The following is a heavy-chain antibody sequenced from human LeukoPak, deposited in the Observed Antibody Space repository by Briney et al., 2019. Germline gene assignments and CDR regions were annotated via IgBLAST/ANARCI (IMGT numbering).Heavy chain of an antibody. J-gene: IGHJ4*02. Sequence: GGSLRLSCAASGFTFSSYAMSWVRQAPGKGLEWVSGITGSGGSTYYADSVKGRFTISRDNSENTLYLQMNSLRAEDTAVYYCANPRGASMFDYWGQGTLVTVSS. CDR1: GFTFSSYA. CDR2: ITGSGGST. D-gene: IGHD3-10*01. V-gene: IGHV3-23*01. CDR3: ANPRGASMFDY.